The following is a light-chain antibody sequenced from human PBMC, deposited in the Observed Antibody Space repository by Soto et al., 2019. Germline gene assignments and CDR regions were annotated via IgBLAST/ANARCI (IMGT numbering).Light chain of an antibody. V-gene: IGKV1-33*01. J-gene: IGKJ1*01. CDR3: QQYDNLPMT. Sequence: DIQMTQSPSSLSASVGDRVTITCQASQDISNYLNWCQQKPGKAPKLLIYDASNLETGVPSRFSGSGSGTDFTFTISSLQPEDIATYYCQQYDNLPMTFGQGTKVDIK. CDR1: QDISNY. CDR2: DAS.